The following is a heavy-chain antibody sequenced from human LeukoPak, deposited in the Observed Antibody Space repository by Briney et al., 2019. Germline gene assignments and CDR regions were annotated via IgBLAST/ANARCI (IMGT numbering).Heavy chain of an antibody. Sequence: KPGGSLRLSCRASGFNFETYNMHWIRQAPGKGLEWVSSIGGRRGNIYYADAVQGRFTISRDNAKHSLFLQMKSLRVEDTAMYVCARETYYCDSGSGGWLDPWGLGSLVTVSS. CDR3: ARETYYCDSGSGGWLDP. CDR2: IGGRRGNI. V-gene: IGHV3-21*01. CDR1: GFNFETYN. D-gene: IGHD3-10*01. J-gene: IGHJ5*02.